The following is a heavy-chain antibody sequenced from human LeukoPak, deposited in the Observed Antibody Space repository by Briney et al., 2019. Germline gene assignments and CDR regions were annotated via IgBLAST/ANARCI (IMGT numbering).Heavy chain of an antibody. V-gene: IGHV4-4*07. J-gene: IGHJ4*02. Sequence: SETLSLTCTVSGGSISSYYWSWIRQPAGKGLEWIGRIYSSGSTNYNPSLKSRVTMSVDTSKNQFSLKLSSVTAADTAVYYCARDRYYGSGSPKEFDYWGQGTLVTVSS. CDR3: ARDRYYGSGSPKEFDY. D-gene: IGHD3-10*01. CDR2: IYSSGST. CDR1: GGSISSYY.